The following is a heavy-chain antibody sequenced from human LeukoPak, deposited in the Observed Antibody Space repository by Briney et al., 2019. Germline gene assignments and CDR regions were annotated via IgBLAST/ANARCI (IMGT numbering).Heavy chain of an antibody. D-gene: IGHD3-22*01. Sequence: SVKVSCKPSGGTFSSYPISWVRQAPGQGLEWMGGIIPIFGTANYAQKFQGRVTITTDESTSTAYMELSSLRSEDTAVYYCARSSIVVVTDGCDIWGQGTMVTVSS. V-gene: IGHV1-69*05. CDR3: ARSSIVVVTDGCDI. CDR2: IIPIFGTA. CDR1: GGTFSSYP. J-gene: IGHJ3*02.